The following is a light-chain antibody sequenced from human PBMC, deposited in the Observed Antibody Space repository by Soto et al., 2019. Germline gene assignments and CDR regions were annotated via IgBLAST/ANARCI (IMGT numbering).Light chain of an antibody. CDR1: QSGSRY. J-gene: IGKJ4*01. V-gene: IGKV3-11*01. CDR2: DAS. Sequence: DIVLTQSPATLSFSPGERATLSCRASQSGSRYLAWYQQKPGQAPRLLIYDASNRATGIPARFSGSGSGTDFTLTISSLEPEDFAVYYCQQRSDWPSTFGGGTKVEI. CDR3: QQRSDWPST.